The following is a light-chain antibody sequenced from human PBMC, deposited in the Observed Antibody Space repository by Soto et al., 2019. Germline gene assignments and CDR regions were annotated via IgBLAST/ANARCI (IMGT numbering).Light chain of an antibody. CDR2: EVD. CDR3: SSYRSSSTPVV. Sequence: QSALTQPPSVSGSPGQSVTMSCTGTRYDVGGYNYVSWYQQHPGKAPKVIIYEVDKRPSGVSDRFSGSKSGYTASLTVSGLLPEDEADYFCSSYRSSSTPVVFGGGTKLTVL. V-gene: IGLV2-8*01. CDR1: RYDVGGYNY. J-gene: IGLJ2*01.